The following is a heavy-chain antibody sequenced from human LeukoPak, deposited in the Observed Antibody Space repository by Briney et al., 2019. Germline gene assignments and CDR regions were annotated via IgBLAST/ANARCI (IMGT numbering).Heavy chain of an antibody. CDR3: AKWRPRLWFGEAFDY. D-gene: IGHD3-10*01. V-gene: IGHV3-30*18. CDR1: GFTFSNYG. CDR2: ISYDGSSK. J-gene: IGHJ4*02. Sequence: PGGSLRLSCAASGFTFSNYGMHWVRQAPGKGLEWVAVISYDGSSKYYADSVKGRFTISRDNSKNTLYLQMNSLRDEDTAVYYCAKWRPRLWFGEAFDYWGQGTLVTVSS.